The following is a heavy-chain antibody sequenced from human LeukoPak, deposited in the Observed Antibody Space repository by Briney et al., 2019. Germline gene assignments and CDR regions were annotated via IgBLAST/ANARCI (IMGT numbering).Heavy chain of an antibody. Sequence: GGSLRLSCAASGFTFSSYWMSWVRQAPGKGLEWVANIKQDGSEKYYADSVKGRFTISRDNSKNTLYLQMNSLRAEDTAVYYCAKAANYYGSGSYYLSWGQGTLVTVSS. J-gene: IGHJ4*02. CDR2: IKQDGSEK. D-gene: IGHD3-10*01. V-gene: IGHV3-7*01. CDR3: AKAANYYGSGSYYLS. CDR1: GFTFSSYW.